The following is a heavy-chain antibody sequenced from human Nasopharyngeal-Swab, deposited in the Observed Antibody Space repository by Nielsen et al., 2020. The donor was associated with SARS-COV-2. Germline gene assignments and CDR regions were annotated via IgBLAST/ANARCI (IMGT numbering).Heavy chain of an antibody. V-gene: IGHV4-30-2*01. D-gene: IGHD3-10*01. J-gene: IGHJ4*02. CDR2: IYHSGST. Sequence: SETLSLTCTVSGGSIRSGGYSWNWIRQPPGKGLEWIGYIYHSGSTYYNPSLKSRVTISIDRSKNQFSLNLTSVTAADTAVYYRARGPLWFGESNYFDYWGQGTLVTVPS. CDR1: GGSIRSGGYS. CDR3: ARGPLWFGESNYFDY.